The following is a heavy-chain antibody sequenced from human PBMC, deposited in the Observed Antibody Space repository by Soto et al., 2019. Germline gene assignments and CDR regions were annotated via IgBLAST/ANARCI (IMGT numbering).Heavy chain of an antibody. CDR2: IKAAGGDT. CDR1: GFTFSSYP. J-gene: IGHJ4*02. D-gene: IGHD5-12*01. V-gene: IGHV3-23*01. CDR3: KRDVVASSPPGADY. Sequence: EVQLLGSGGGLVRPGGSLRLSCAGSGFTFSSYPMSWVRQAPGKGPEWVAAIKAAGGDTYYADSVKGRFTISRDNFNEILYLQMNSLTVEDTAMYYCKRDVVASSPPGADYWGQGTLVTVSS.